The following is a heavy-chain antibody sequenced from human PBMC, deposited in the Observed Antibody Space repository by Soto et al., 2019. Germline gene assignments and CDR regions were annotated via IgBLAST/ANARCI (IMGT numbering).Heavy chain of an antibody. CDR3: AKGTIVVVPAATRIFDY. Sequence: PGGSLRLSCAASGFTFSSYAMSWVRQAPGKGLEWVSAISGSGGSTYYADSVKGRFTISRDNSKNTLYLQMNSLRAEDTAVYYCAKGTIVVVPAATRIFDYWSQGTLVTVSS. CDR2: ISGSGGST. D-gene: IGHD2-2*01. CDR1: GFTFSSYA. V-gene: IGHV3-23*01. J-gene: IGHJ4*02.